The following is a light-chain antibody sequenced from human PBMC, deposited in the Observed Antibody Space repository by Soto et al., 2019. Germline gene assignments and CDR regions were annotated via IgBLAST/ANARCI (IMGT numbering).Light chain of an antibody. CDR3: AAWDDSLNGPI. CDR2: NNN. V-gene: IGLV1-44*01. Sequence: QSVLTQPPSASGTPGQRVSISCSGSGSNIGSNTVNWYQQLPGTAPKLLIYNNNQRPSGVPDRFSGSKSGTSASLAISGLQSEDEADYYCAAWDDSLNGPIFGGGTKPTVL. J-gene: IGLJ2*01. CDR1: GSNIGSNT.